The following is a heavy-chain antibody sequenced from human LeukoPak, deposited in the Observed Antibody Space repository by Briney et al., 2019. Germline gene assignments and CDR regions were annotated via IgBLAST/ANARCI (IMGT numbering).Heavy chain of an antibody. CDR3: AKRGSWYSYFQH. CDR1: GFTFSSYA. V-gene: IGHV3-23*01. Sequence: PGGSLGLSCAASGFTFSSYAMSWVRQAPGKGLEWVSAISGSGGSTYYADSVKGRFTISRDNSKNTLYLQMNSLRAEDTAVYYCAKRGSWYSYFQHWGQGTLVTVSS. J-gene: IGHJ1*01. D-gene: IGHD6-13*01. CDR2: ISGSGGST.